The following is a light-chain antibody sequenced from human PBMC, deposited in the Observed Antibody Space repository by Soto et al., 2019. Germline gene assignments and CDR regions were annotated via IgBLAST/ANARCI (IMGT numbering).Light chain of an antibody. CDR3: QKSYSTLWT. CDR1: QSISSY. Sequence: DIQIAQSPSSLSSSVGDRVTITCLSSQSISSYLNWYQQKPGKAPKLLIYAASSLQSGVPSRFSGSGSGKDFTLNICSLQPEDFATYYCQKSYSTLWTFGQGTQV. V-gene: IGKV1-39*01. J-gene: IGKJ1*01. CDR2: AAS.